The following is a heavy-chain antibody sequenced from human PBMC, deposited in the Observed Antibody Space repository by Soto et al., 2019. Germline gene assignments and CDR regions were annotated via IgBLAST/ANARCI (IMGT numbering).Heavy chain of an antibody. CDR2: ITGSGCST. CDR1: GFTFSSYA. D-gene: IGHD3-16*02. J-gene: IGHJ6*02. CDR3: ARDSMMMPGWLYRPSHYYYYYGMDV. Sequence: GSLIHSFLASGFTFSSYAMSCVRQAPGRGLEWVSAITGSGCSTYYADSVKGRFTISRDNSKNSLYLQMNSLRAEDTAVYYCARDSMMMPGWLYRPSHYYYYYGMDVWGQGTTVTVSS. V-gene: IGHV3-23*01.